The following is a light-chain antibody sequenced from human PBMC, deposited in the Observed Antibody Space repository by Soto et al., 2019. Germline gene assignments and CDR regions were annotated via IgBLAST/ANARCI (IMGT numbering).Light chain of an antibody. CDR1: QSVSSY. J-gene: IGKJ4*01. CDR2: DAS. Sequence: EIVLPQSPATLSLSPGERATLSCRASQSVSSYLAWYQQKPGQAPRLLIYDASNRATGIPARFSGSGSGTDFTLTISSLEPEDFALYYWQQRSNWPALTFGGGTKVEIK. V-gene: IGKV3-11*01. CDR3: QQRSNWPALT.